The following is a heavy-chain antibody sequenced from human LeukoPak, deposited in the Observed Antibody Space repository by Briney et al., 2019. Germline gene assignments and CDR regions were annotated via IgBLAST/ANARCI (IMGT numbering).Heavy chain of an antibody. J-gene: IGHJ4*02. CDR1: GFTFSSYA. D-gene: IGHD3-22*01. CDR3: AKGGTYYDSSGYSDY. Sequence: GGSLRLSCAASGFTFSSYAMSWVRQATGKGLEWVSAISGSGGSTYYADSVKGRFTISRDNSKNTLYLQMNSLRAEDTAVYYCAKGGTYYDSSGYSDYWGQGTLVTVSS. CDR2: ISGSGGST. V-gene: IGHV3-23*01.